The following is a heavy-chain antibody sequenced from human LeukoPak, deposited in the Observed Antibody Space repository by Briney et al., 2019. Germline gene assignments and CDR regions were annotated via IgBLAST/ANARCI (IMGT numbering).Heavy chain of an antibody. D-gene: IGHD3-22*01. CDR2: IKQDGSEK. V-gene: IGHV3-7*03. Sequence: PGGSLRLSCAASGFTFSSYWMSWVRQAPGKGLEWVANIKQDGSEKYYVDSVKGRFTISRDNAKNSLYLQMNSLRAEDTALYYCARGGAYYYDSSHAFDIWGQGTMVTVSS. J-gene: IGHJ3*02. CDR3: ARGGAYYYDSSHAFDI. CDR1: GFTFSSYW.